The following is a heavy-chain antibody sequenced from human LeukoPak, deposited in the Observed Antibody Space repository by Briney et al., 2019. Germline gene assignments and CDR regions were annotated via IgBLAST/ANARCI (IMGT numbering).Heavy chain of an antibody. CDR2: IKSKTDGGTT. V-gene: IGHV3-15*01. Sequence: GGSLRLSCAASGFTFSNAWMSWVRQAPGKGLEWVGRIKSKTDGGTTDYAAPVKGRFTISRDDSKNTLYLQMNSLKTEDTAVYYCTTDSYCGGDCYPSGDYWGQGTLVTVSS. D-gene: IGHD2-21*02. CDR3: TTDSYCGGDCYPSGDY. CDR1: GFTFSNAW. J-gene: IGHJ4*02.